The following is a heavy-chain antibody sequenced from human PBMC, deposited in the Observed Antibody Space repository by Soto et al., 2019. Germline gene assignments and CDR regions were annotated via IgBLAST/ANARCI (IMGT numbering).Heavy chain of an antibody. CDR2: IYTSGST. CDR3: ARDHSLDYYGSGSYYNPYNWFDP. Sequence: SETLSLTCTVSGGSISSYYWSWIRQPAGKGLEWIGRIYTSGSTNYNPSLKSRVTMSVDTSKNQFSLKLSSVTAADTAVYYCARDHSLDYYGSGSYYNPYNWFDPWGQGTLVTV. D-gene: IGHD3-10*01. J-gene: IGHJ5*02. CDR1: GGSISSYY. V-gene: IGHV4-4*07.